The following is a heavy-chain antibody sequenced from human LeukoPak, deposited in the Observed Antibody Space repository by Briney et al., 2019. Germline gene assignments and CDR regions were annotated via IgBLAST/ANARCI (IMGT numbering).Heavy chain of an antibody. CDR1: GGTFSSYA. CDR2: IIPIFGTA. D-gene: IGHD2-2*01. CDR3: VLVVPAAM. Sequence: SVKVSCKASGGTFSSYAISWVRQAPGQGLEWLGGIIPIFGTANYAQKFQGRVTITADESTSTAYMELSSLRSEDTAVYYCVLVVPAAMWGQGTLVTVSS. J-gene: IGHJ4*02. V-gene: IGHV1-69*01.